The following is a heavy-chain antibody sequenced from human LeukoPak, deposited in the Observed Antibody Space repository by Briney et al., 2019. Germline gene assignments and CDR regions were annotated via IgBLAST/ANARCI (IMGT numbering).Heavy chain of an antibody. Sequence: PGGSLRLSCAASGFTFSAYWMHWVRQAPGKGLVWVSRISTDGSITTYADSAKGRFTISRDNAKNTLYLQTNSLRAEDTAVYYCTRDSGAGDYWGQGTLVTVSS. CDR2: ISTDGSIT. CDR3: TRDSGAGDY. J-gene: IGHJ4*02. CDR1: GFTFSAYW. D-gene: IGHD1-26*01. V-gene: IGHV3-74*01.